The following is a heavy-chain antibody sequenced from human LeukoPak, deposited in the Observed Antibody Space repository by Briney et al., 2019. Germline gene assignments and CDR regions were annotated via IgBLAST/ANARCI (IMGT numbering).Heavy chain of an antibody. CDR2: ISGSGGST. V-gene: IGHV3-23*01. Sequence: GGSLRLSCAASGFTFSSYAMSWVRQAPGKGLEWVSAISGSGGSTYYADSVKGRFTISRDNSKNTLYLQMNSLRAEDTAVYYCAKSKGYYYDSSGYCDYWGQGTLVTVSS. CDR3: AKSKGYYYDSSGYCDY. CDR1: GFTFSSYA. D-gene: IGHD3-22*01. J-gene: IGHJ4*02.